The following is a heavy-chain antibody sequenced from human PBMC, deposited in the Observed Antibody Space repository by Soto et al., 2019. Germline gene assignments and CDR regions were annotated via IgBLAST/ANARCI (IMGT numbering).Heavy chain of an antibody. V-gene: IGHV4-30-2*01. J-gene: IGHJ4*02. CDR1: GGSISSGGYS. CDR2: IYHSGST. CDR3: ATEISSGWLKYFDY. Sequence: SETLSLTCAVSGGSISSGGYSWSWIRQPPGKGLEWIGYIYHSGSTYYNPSLKSRVTISVDRSKNQFSLKLSSVTAADTAVYYCATEISSGWLKYFDYWGQGTLVTVSS. D-gene: IGHD6-19*01.